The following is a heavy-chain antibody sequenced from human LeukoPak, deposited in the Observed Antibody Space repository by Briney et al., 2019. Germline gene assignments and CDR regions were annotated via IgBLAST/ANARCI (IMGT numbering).Heavy chain of an antibody. V-gene: IGHV3-21*01. D-gene: IGHD3-9*01. J-gene: IGHJ4*02. CDR2: ISSSSSYI. CDR1: GFTFSSYI. Sequence: GGSLRLSGAAPGFTFSSYIMNWVRQAPGKGLEWVSSISSSSSYIYYADSVKGRFTISRDNAKNSLYLQMNSLRAEDTAVYYCARGETLGRYFDLFDYWGQGTLVTVSS. CDR3: ARGETLGRYFDLFDY.